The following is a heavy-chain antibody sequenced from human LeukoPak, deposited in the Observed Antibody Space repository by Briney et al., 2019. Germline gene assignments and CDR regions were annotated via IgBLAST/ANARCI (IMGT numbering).Heavy chain of an antibody. J-gene: IGHJ3*02. Sequence: GGSLRLSCAASGFTVSSNYMSWVRQAPGKGLECVSVIYSGGSTYYADSVKGRFTISRDNSKNTLYLQMNSLRAEDTAVYYCARDPRYYYDSSGYAFDIWGQGTMVTVSS. CDR1: GFTVSSNY. D-gene: IGHD3-22*01. CDR3: ARDPRYYYDSSGYAFDI. V-gene: IGHV3-66*01. CDR2: IYSGGST.